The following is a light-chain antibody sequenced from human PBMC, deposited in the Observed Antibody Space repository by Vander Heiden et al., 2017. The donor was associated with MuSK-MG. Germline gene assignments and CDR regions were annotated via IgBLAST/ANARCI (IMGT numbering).Light chain of an antibody. J-gene: IGKJ3*01. CDR2: DAS. CDR3: QQYDNLPPGVT. CDR1: QDISNY. V-gene: IGKV1-33*01. Sequence: DIQMTQSPSSLSASVGDRVTITCQASQDISNYLNWNQQKPGKAPKLLIYDASNLETGVPSRFSGSGSGTDFTFTISSLQPEDIATYYCQQYDNLPPGVTFGPGTKVDIK.